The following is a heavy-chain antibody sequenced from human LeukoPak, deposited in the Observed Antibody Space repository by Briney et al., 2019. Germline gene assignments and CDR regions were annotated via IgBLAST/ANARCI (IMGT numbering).Heavy chain of an antibody. V-gene: IGHV4-59*01. D-gene: IGHD3-10*01. J-gene: IGHJ4*02. CDR3: ARGYGSGSYNNFNH. Sequence: SETLSLTCTVSGGSIRGYYWSWIRQPPGKGLEWIGYIHYTGSTDYNPSLNSRLTMSVDTSKNQFSLNLGSVTAADTAVYYCARGYGSGSYNNFNHWGQGILVTVSS. CDR2: IHYTGST. CDR1: GGSIRGYY.